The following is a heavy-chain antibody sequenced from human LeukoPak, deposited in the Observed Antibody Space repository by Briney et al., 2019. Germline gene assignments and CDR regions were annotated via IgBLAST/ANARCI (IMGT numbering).Heavy chain of an antibody. CDR1: GFTFSSYA. J-gene: IGHJ5*02. CDR2: ISGSSSII. D-gene: IGHD3-22*01. V-gene: IGHV3-48*02. Sequence: PGGSLRLSCAASGFTFSSYAMNWVRQAPGKGLEWVSYISGSSSIIYYADSVQGRFTISRDNAKNSLYLQMNSLRDEDTAVYYCATDRTASWGQGTLVTVSS. CDR3: ATDRTAS.